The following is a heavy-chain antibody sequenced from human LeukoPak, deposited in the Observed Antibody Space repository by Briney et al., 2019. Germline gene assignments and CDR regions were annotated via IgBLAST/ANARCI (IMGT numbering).Heavy chain of an antibody. J-gene: IGHJ3*02. Sequence: ASVTVSLKVSGYTLTELSMHWVRQAPGKGLEWMGVFDPEDGETNYAQKFQGRVTITQDRSTDTAYMELSSLRSEDTAVYYCATEGNSGSDRGAFDIWGQGTMVTVSS. V-gene: IGHV1-24*01. CDR1: GYTLTELS. CDR3: ATEGNSGSDRGAFDI. D-gene: IGHD1-26*01. CDR2: FDPEDGET.